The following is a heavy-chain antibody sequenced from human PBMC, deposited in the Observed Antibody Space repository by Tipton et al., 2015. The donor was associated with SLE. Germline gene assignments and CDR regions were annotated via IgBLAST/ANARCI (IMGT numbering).Heavy chain of an antibody. CDR3: ARDHRNDFWSGTSYGMDI. CDR1: GYTFTNFD. J-gene: IGHJ6*02. CDR2: INPSSGAT. D-gene: IGHD3-3*01. V-gene: IGHV1-46*04. Sequence: QSGPEVMKPGASVKVSCKASGYTFTNFDISWVRQAPGQGLEWMGIINPSSGATDHAQRLKGRVTMTSDTSTSTVYMELSSLTSEDTALYYCARDHRNDFWSGTSYGMDIWGQGTTVTVSS.